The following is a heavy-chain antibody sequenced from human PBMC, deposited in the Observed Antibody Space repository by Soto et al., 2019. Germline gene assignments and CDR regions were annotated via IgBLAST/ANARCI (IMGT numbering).Heavy chain of an antibody. D-gene: IGHD4-17*01. CDR2: IDPSDSYT. V-gene: IGHV5-10-1*01. CDR1: GYSFTSYW. J-gene: IGHJ4*02. Sequence: GESLKISCKGSGYSFTSYWIGWVRQMPGKGLEWMGRIDPSDSYTNYSPSFQGHVTISADKSISTAYLQWSSLKASDTAMYYCARQLYGKIDYWGQGTLVTVSS. CDR3: ARQLYGKIDY.